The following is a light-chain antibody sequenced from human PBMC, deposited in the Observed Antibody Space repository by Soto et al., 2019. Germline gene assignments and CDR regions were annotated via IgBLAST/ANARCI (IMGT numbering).Light chain of an antibody. CDR2: AAS. Sequence: DIQMTQSPSSLSASVGDRVTITCRASQSISSYLNWYQQKPGKAPKLLIYAASSLQSGVPSRFSGSGSGTDFTLTISSLQPEDFATYYCQQSYSTPPELTFGGGTKVRSN. CDR1: QSISSY. V-gene: IGKV1-39*01. CDR3: QQSYSTPPELT. J-gene: IGKJ4*01.